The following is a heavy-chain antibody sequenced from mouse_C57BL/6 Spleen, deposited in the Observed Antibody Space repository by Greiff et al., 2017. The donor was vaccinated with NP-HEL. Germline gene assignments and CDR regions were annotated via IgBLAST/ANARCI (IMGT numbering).Heavy chain of an antibody. CDR1: GFTFSDYY. CDR3: ARDNWERGFFDY. CDR2: INYDGSST. V-gene: IGHV5-16*01. Sequence: DVQLVESEGGLVQPGSSMKLSCTASGFTFSDYYMAWVRQVPEKGLEWVANINYDGSSTYYLDSLKSRFIISRDNAKNILYLQMSSLKSEDTATYYCARDNWERGFFDYWGQGTTLTVSS. J-gene: IGHJ2*01. D-gene: IGHD4-1*01.